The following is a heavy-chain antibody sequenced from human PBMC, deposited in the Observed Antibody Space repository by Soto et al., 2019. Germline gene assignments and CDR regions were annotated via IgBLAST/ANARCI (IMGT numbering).Heavy chain of an antibody. D-gene: IGHD3-3*01. CDR1: GFSFSSYA. J-gene: IGHJ4*02. CDR3: AKDYRPGFYGVVTPLDY. V-gene: IGHV3-23*01. Sequence: HPGGSLRLSCAASGFSFSSYAMSWVRQAPGKGLEWVSAISGSGGSTYYADSVKGRFTTSRDNSKNTLYLQMNSLRAEDTAVYYCAKDYRPGFYGVVTPLDYWGQGTLVTVSS. CDR2: ISGSGGST.